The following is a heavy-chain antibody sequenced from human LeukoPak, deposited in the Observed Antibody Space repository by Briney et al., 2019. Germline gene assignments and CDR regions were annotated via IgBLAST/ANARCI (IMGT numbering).Heavy chain of an antibody. Sequence: SETLSLTCTVSGGSISSSSYYWGWIRQPPGKGLEWIGSIYYSGSTYYNPSLKSRVTISVDTSKNQFSLKLSSVTAADTAVYYCARGSGYWTYNWFDPWGQGTLVTVSS. D-gene: IGHD3-22*01. CDR1: GGSISSSSYY. CDR2: IYYSGST. CDR3: ARGSGYWTYNWFDP. J-gene: IGHJ5*02. V-gene: IGHV4-39*01.